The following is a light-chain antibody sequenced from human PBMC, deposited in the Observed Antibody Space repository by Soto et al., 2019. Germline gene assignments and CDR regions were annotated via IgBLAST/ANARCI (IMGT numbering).Light chain of an antibody. CDR3: QSYVCSLSGSRV. CDR2: GNS. J-gene: IGLJ1*01. Sequence: QSVLTQPPSVSGAPGQRVTISCTGSSSNIGTGYDVHWYQQLPGTAPKLLIYGNSNRPSGVPDRFSGSKSATSASLAITGLQGEDEVDYYTQSYVCSLSGSRVFGTGTKLTAL. V-gene: IGLV1-40*01. CDR1: SSNIGTGYD.